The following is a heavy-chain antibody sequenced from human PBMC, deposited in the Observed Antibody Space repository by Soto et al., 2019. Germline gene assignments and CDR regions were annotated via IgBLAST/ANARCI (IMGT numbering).Heavy chain of an antibody. Sequence: GGSLRLSCAASGFTFSDYYMSWIRQAPGKGLEWVSYISSSGSTIYYADSVKGRFTISRDNAKNSLYLQMNSLRAEDTAVYYCARDHGIAVAGTDAFDIWGQGTMVTVSS. J-gene: IGHJ3*02. CDR1: GFTFSDYY. CDR3: ARDHGIAVAGTDAFDI. D-gene: IGHD6-19*01. V-gene: IGHV3-11*01. CDR2: ISSSGSTI.